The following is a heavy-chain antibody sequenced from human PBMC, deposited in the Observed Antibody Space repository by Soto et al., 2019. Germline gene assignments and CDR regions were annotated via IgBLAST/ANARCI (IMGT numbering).Heavy chain of an antibody. Sequence: QVQLQESGPGLVKPSQTLSLTCTFSGGSISSGGDYWSWIRQHPGKGLEWIGYIYYSGCTYYNPSLKSRVTISVDTSKNQFSLKLSSVTAADTAVYYCARGSSYGEPGAFDIWGQGTMVTVSS. J-gene: IGHJ3*02. D-gene: IGHD4-17*01. CDR2: IYYSGCT. CDR3: ARGSSYGEPGAFDI. V-gene: IGHV4-31*03. CDR1: GGSISSGGDY.